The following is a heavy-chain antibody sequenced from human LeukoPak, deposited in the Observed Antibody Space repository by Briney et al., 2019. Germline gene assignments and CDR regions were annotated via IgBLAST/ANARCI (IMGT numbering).Heavy chain of an antibody. V-gene: IGHV4-39*07. CDR3: AREATHYYYYYMDV. CDR2: IYYVGST. Sequence: PSETLSLTCTVSGGSISSSGYYWGWIRQPPGKGLEWIGNIYYVGSTYYNPSLNSRVTISVDTSKNQFSLKLSSVTAADTAVYYCAREATHYYYYYMDVWGKGTTVTVSS. J-gene: IGHJ6*03. CDR1: GGSISSSGYY. D-gene: IGHD1-26*01.